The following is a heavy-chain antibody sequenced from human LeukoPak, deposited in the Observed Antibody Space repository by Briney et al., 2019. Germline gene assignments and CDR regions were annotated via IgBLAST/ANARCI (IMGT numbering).Heavy chain of an antibody. CDR1: GGSISGYQ. J-gene: IGHJ4*02. CDR2: IYHSGST. CDR3: ARDQGAFYSRSWLDY. Sequence: SETLSLTCTVSGGSISGYQWSWIWQPPGKGLEWIGYIYHSGSTNYNPSLKSRVTISVDTSKNQFSLRLTSVTAADTAVYYCARDQGAFYSRSWLDYWGQGTLVTVSS. D-gene: IGHD6-13*01. V-gene: IGHV4-59*01.